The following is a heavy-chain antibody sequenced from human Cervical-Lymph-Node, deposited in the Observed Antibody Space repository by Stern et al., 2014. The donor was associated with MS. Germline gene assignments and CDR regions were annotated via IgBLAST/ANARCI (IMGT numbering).Heavy chain of an antibody. J-gene: IGHJ4*02. D-gene: IGHD6-13*01. Sequence: EVQLLESGAEVKKPGESLKISCQVSGYSFTNYWVGWVRQMPGKGLEWMGIIYPGDSDTRYSPSFQGQVTISADKSISTAFLQWSSLKASDTAMYYCARSRAAAGTSIDHWGQGTLVTVSS. CDR3: ARSRAAAGTSIDH. CDR1: GYSFTNYW. V-gene: IGHV5-51*03. CDR2: IYPGDSDT.